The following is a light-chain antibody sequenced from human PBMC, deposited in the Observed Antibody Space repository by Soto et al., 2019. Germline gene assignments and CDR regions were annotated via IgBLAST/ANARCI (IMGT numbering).Light chain of an antibody. CDR3: CSYVGSYTSYV. Sequence: QSALTQPRSVSGSPGQSVTISCTGTSSDVGGYNFVSWYQHHPGKALKFRIYDVTKRPSGVPDRFSGSKSGNTASLTISGLQAEDEADYYCCSYVGSYTSYVFGTGTKLTVL. CDR2: DVT. V-gene: IGLV2-11*01. J-gene: IGLJ1*01. CDR1: SSDVGGYNF.